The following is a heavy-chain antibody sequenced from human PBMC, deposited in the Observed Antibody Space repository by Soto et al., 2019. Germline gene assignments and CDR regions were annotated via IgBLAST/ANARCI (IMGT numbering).Heavy chain of an antibody. J-gene: IGHJ3*02. CDR1: GFTFSSYD. V-gene: IGHV3-13*04. Sequence: EVQLVESGGGLVQPGGSLRLSCVASGFTFSSYDMHWVRQPTGKGLEWVSAIGTAGDTYYPGSVKGRFTISRENARNPFYLQLNSLRAGDTALYFCARVWAHAFDIWGQGTMFTASS. CDR3: ARVWAHAFDI. D-gene: IGHD3-16*01. CDR2: IGTAGDT.